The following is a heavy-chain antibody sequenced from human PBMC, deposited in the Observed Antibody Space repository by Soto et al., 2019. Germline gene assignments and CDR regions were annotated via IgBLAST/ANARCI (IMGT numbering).Heavy chain of an antibody. CDR2: FDPEDGET. J-gene: IGHJ3*02. D-gene: IGHD2-15*01. V-gene: IGHV1-24*01. Sequence: ASVKVSCKVSGYTLTELSMHWVRQAPGKGLEWMGGFDPEDGETIYAQKFQGRVTMTEDTSTDTAYMGLSSLRSEDTAVYYCATADPRLDIVVVVAATSGAFDIWGQGTMVTVS. CDR1: GYTLTELS. CDR3: ATADPRLDIVVVVAATSGAFDI.